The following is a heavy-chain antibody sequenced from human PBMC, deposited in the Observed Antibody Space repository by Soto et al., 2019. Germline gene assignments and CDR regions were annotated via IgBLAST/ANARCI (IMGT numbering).Heavy chain of an antibody. D-gene: IGHD3-9*01. Sequence: GGSLRLSCAASGFTFSSYSMNWVRQAPGKGLEWVSSISSSSSYIYYADSVKGRFTISRDNAKNSLYLQMNSLRAEDTAVYYCARVMLLTGYYEYPDYWGQGTLVTVSS. CDR3: ARVMLLTGYYEYPDY. V-gene: IGHV3-21*01. J-gene: IGHJ4*02. CDR1: GFTFSSYS. CDR2: ISSSSSYI.